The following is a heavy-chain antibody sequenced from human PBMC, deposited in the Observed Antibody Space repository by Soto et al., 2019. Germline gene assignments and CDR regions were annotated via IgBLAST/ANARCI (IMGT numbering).Heavy chain of an antibody. CDR1: GFPFSSYN. Sequence: EVQLVESGGGLVQPGGSVRLACAASGFPFSSYNMNWVRQAPGKGLEWVSYISISSLTIYYADSVRGRFTISRDNAKNSLYLQMNNLRDEDTAVYYCARVVVDRGKAFDPWGQGTLVTVSS. D-gene: IGHD3-16*01. CDR3: ARVVVDRGKAFDP. J-gene: IGHJ5*02. CDR2: ISISSLTI. V-gene: IGHV3-48*02.